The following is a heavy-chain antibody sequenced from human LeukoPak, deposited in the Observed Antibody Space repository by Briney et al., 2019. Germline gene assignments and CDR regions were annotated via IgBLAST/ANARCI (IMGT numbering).Heavy chain of an antibody. Sequence: GKSLRLSCAASGFTFSGYPIHWVRQAPGKGLEWVAVISYDGSNKYYADSVKGRFTISRDNSRNTLYLQMNSLRAEDTAVYYCARDRCGGDCSPLTYYYYGMDVWGQGTTVTVSS. CDR1: GFTFSGYP. CDR3: ARDRCGGDCSPLTYYYYGMDV. J-gene: IGHJ6*02. V-gene: IGHV3-30*04. CDR2: ISYDGSNK. D-gene: IGHD2-21*02.